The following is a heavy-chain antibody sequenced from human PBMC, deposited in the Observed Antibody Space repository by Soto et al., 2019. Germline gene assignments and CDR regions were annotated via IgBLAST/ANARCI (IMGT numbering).Heavy chain of an antibody. D-gene: IGHD5-12*01. CDR2: ISGYNGKT. Sequence: QVQLVQSGAEVKKPGASVKVSCKASGYTFTSYGITWVRQAPGQGLDWVGWISGYNGKTNYAQNLRGRVTTTSDTSTSTAYMELRSLRSDDTAVYYCARPALNGYDYGAQYWGQGTLVTVSS. CDR3: ARPALNGYDYGAQY. J-gene: IGHJ4*02. V-gene: IGHV1-18*01. CDR1: GYTFTSYG.